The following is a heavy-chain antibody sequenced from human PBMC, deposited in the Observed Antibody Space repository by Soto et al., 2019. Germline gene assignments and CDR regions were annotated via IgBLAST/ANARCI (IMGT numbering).Heavy chain of an antibody. J-gene: IGHJ5*02. D-gene: IGHD3-16*01. V-gene: IGHV2-5*02. CDR1: GFSLSTSGVG. CDR2: IYWDDDK. Sequence: QITLKESGPTLVKPTQTLTLTCTFSGFSLSTSGVGVGWIRQPPGKALEWLALIYWDDDKRYSPSLKSRLTITKATSKTQVVLTMTNMDPVDTATYYCSHSLYDYVWGTNWFEPWGQGTLVTVSS. CDR3: SHSLYDYVWGTNWFEP.